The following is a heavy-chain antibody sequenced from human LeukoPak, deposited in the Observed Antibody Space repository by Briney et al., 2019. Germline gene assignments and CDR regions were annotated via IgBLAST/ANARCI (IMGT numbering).Heavy chain of an antibody. V-gene: IGHV3-30*02. CDR3: EAHPRYYYYYMDV. J-gene: IGHJ6*03. Sequence: PGGSLRLSCAASGFTFSSYGMHWVRQAPGKGLEWVAFIRYDGSNKYYADSVKGRFTISRDNSKNTLYLQMNSLRAEDTAVYYREAHPRYYYYYMDVWGKGTTVTISS. CDR2: IRYDGSNK. CDR1: GFTFSSYG.